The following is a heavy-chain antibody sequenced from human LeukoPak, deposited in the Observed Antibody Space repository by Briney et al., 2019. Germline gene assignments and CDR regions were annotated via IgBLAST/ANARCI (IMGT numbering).Heavy chain of an antibody. Sequence: PGRSLRLSCAASGFTFSSYAMHWVRQAPGKGLDWVAVISFDGSIKAYADSVKGQFTISRDNSKNTLYLQVNSLRPEDTAVYYCARDLVAGTPDYFDYWSQGTLVTVAS. CDR2: ISFDGSIK. CDR3: ARDLVAGTPDYFDY. D-gene: IGHD6-19*01. V-gene: IGHV3-30-3*01. J-gene: IGHJ4*02. CDR1: GFTFSSYA.